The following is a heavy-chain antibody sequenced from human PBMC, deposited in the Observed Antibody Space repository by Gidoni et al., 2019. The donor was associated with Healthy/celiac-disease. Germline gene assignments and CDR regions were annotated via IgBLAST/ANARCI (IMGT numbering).Heavy chain of an antibody. CDR2: INHSGST. CDR1: GGSFSCYY. D-gene: IGHD3-10*01. CDR3: ARARPPAVTYYYGSGGPYYFDY. J-gene: IGHJ4*02. Sequence: QVQLQPWGAGLLKPSETLSLTCAVYGGSFSCYYWSWIRQPPGKGLEWIGEINHSGSTNYNPSRKSRVTISVDTSKNQCSLKLSSVTAADTAVYYCARARPPAVTYYYGSGGPYYFDYWGQGTLVTVSS. V-gene: IGHV4-34*01.